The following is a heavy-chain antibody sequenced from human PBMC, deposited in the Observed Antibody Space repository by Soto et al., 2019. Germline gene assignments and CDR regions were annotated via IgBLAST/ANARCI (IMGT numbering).Heavy chain of an antibody. D-gene: IGHD5-12*01. CDR1: GGTFSSYA. CDR2: IIPIFGTA. V-gene: IGHV1-69*01. CDR3: ARDPADIVATNYYYYGMDV. Sequence: QVQLVQSGAEVKKPGSSVKVSCKASGGTFSSYAISWVRQAPGQGLEWMGGIIPIFGTANYAQKFQGRVTITADESTSPAYVALSSLRSEDTAVYYCARDPADIVATNYYYYGMDVWGQGTTVTVSS. J-gene: IGHJ6*02.